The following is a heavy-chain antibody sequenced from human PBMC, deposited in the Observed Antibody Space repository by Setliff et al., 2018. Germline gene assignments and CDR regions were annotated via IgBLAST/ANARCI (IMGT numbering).Heavy chain of an antibody. CDR1: GGSIRSGSYY. CDR2: IYTSWST. CDR3: ARNPDFLQYSFDL. Sequence: SETLSLTCTVSGGSIRSGSYYWNWIRQAAGKGLEWLGHIYTSWSTNYNPSLKGRATLSIDTSKSQFSLKLSSMTAADTALYYCARNPDFLQYSFDLWGRGTLVTVSS. V-gene: IGHV4-61*09. J-gene: IGHJ2*01. D-gene: IGHD5-12*01.